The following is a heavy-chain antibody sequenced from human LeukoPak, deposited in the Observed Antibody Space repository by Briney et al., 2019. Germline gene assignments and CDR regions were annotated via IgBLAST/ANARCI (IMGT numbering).Heavy chain of an antibody. CDR1: GFTVSSTY. J-gene: IGHJ6*02. V-gene: IGHV3-48*02. CDR2: ISSSSSSI. D-gene: IGHD2/OR15-2a*01. Sequence: GGSLRLSCAASGFTVSSTYMNWVRQAPGKGLEWVSYISSSSSSIYYADSVKGRFTISRDNAKNSLYLQMNSLRDEDTAVYYCAKKIGGSYGMDVWGLGTTVTVSS. CDR3: AKKIGGSYGMDV.